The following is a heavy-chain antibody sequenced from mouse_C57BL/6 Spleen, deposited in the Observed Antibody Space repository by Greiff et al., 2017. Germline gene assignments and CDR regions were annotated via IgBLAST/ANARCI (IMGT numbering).Heavy chain of an antibody. Sequence: EVKLVESGGDLVKPGGSLKLSCAASGFTFSSYGMSWVRQTPDKRLEWVATISSGGSYNYYPDSVKGRFTISRDNAKNTLYLQMSSLKSEDTAMDYCARHENGSSYVGLYAMDYWGQGTSVTVSS. V-gene: IGHV5-6*01. CDR3: ARHENGSSYVGLYAMDY. D-gene: IGHD1-1*01. J-gene: IGHJ4*01. CDR1: GFTFSSYG. CDR2: ISSGGSYN.